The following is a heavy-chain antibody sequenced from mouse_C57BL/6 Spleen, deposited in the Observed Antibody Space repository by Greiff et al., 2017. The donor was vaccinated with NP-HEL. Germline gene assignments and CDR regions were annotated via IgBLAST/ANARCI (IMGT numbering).Heavy chain of an antibody. Sequence: VQLQQSGAELVRPGPSVKVSCKASGYAFTNYLIEWVKQRPGQGLEWIGVINPGSGGTNYNEKFKGKATLTADKSSSTAYMQLSSLTSEDSAVYFCARSGWYPYAMDYWGQGTSVTVSS. CDR3: ARSGWYPYAMDY. J-gene: IGHJ4*01. V-gene: IGHV1-54*01. CDR2: INPGSGGT. D-gene: IGHD2-1*01. CDR1: GYAFTNYL.